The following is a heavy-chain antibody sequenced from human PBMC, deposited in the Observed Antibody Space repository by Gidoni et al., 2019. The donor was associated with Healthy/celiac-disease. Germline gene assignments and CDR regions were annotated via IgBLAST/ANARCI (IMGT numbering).Heavy chain of an antibody. Sequence: QVQLQESGPGLVQPSETLSLTCTVSGGSISSYYWRWIRQPAGKGLEWIGRIYTSGSTNYNPARKSRVTMSVDTSKNQFSLKLSSVTAADTAVYYCARFSRISNGWYYFDYWGQGTLVTVSS. V-gene: IGHV4-4*07. D-gene: IGHD6-19*01. CDR2: IYTSGST. CDR3: ARFSRISNGWYYFDY. CDR1: GGSISSYY. J-gene: IGHJ4*02.